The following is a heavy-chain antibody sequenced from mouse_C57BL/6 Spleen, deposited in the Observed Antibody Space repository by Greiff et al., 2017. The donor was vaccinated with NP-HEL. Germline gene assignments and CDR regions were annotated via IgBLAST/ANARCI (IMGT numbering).Heavy chain of an antibody. J-gene: IGHJ4*01. D-gene: IGHD1-1*01. CDR2: IDPANGDT. CDR1: GFNIKNTY. CDR3: ARSSHYYGSSKENAMDY. Sequence: EVQRVESVAELVRPGASVKLSCTASGFNIKNTYMHWVKQRPEQGLEWIGRIDPANGDTKYAPKFQGKATITADTSSNTAYLQLSSLTSEDTAIYYCARSSHYYGSSKENAMDYWGQGTSVTVSS. V-gene: IGHV14-3*01.